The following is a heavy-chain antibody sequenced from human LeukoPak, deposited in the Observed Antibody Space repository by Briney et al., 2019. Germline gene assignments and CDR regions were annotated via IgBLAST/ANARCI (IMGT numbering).Heavy chain of an antibody. D-gene: IGHD3-16*02. J-gene: IGHJ5*02. CDR1: GGSISSYY. CDR3: ARDQREHYDYVWGSYRHNWFDP. CDR2: IYYSGST. Sequence: PSETLSLTCTVSGGSISSYYWSWIRQPPGKGLEWIGYIYYSGSTNYNPSLKSRVTISVDTSKNQFSLKLSSVTAADTAVCYCARDQREHYDYVWGSYRHNWFDPWGQGTLVTVSS. V-gene: IGHV4-59*01.